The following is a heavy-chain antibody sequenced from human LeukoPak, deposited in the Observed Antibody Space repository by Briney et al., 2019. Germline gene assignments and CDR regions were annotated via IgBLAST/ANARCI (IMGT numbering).Heavy chain of an antibody. CDR2: FYYSGST. CDR3: ARDIVSYDSSGPGFDP. D-gene: IGHD3-22*01. V-gene: IGHV4-39*07. CDR1: GASISRSSYY. Sequence: PSETLSLTCTVSGASISRSSYYWGWIRQPPGKGLEWIGSFYYSGSTYYKPSLKSRVNISVDTSKNQFSLKLSSVTAADTAVYYCARDIVSYDSSGPGFDPWGQGTLVTVSS. J-gene: IGHJ5*02.